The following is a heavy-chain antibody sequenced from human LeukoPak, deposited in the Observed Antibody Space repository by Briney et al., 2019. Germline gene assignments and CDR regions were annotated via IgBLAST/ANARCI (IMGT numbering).Heavy chain of an antibody. J-gene: IGHJ3*02. CDR2: TGASGHST. Sequence: PGGSLRLSCAASGFPFDYYAMNWVRQAPGKGLEWVSATGASGHSTYYADSVKGRFTISRDNSKTTLYLQMNSLRAEDTAVYYCARGLSTVNDALDIWGQGTMATVSS. CDR1: GFPFDYYA. CDR3: ARGLSTVNDALDI. D-gene: IGHD2-2*01. V-gene: IGHV3-23*01.